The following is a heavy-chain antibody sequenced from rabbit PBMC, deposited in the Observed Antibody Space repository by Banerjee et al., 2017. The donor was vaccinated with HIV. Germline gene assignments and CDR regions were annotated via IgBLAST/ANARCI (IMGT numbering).Heavy chain of an antibody. V-gene: IGHV1S40*01. CDR2: IDGIGSGST. CDR1: GFTLSSYW. J-gene: IGHJ6*01. CDR3: AREQYASYAGYGL. D-gene: IGHD7-1*01. Sequence: QSLEESGGGLVKPGASLTLTCTASGFTLSSYWMYWVRQAPGKGLEWIGCIDGIGSGSTYYAAWAKGRFTISKTSSTTVTLQMTSLTAADTATYFCAREQYASYAGYGLWGQGTLVTVS.